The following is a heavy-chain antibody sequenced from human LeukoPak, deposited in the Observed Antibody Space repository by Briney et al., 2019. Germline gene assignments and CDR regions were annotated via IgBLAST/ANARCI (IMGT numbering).Heavy chain of an antibody. J-gene: IGHJ4*02. Sequence: GGSLRLSCAASRFTFSNAWMSWVRQAPGKGLEWVGRIKSKTDGGTTDYAAPVKGRFTISRDDSKNTLYLQMNSLKTEDTAVYYCTTDPVVVVPAATRDGDYWGQGTLVTVSS. CDR1: RFTFSNAW. V-gene: IGHV3-15*01. CDR2: IKSKTDGGTT. D-gene: IGHD2-2*01. CDR3: TTDPVVVVPAATRDGDY.